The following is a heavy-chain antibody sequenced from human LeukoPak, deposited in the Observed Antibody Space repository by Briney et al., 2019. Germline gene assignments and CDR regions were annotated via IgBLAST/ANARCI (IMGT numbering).Heavy chain of an antibody. CDR3: ARGSGWYFP. V-gene: IGHV3-7*01. Sequence: GGSLRLSCAASGFTFSNYWMSWVRQAPGKGLEWVANIKQDGSENYYVDSVKGRFTISRDNAKNSLYLQTNSLRAEDTAVYYCARGSGWYFPWGQGTLVTVSS. CDR2: IKQDGSEN. J-gene: IGHJ5*02. D-gene: IGHD6-19*01. CDR1: GFTFSNYW.